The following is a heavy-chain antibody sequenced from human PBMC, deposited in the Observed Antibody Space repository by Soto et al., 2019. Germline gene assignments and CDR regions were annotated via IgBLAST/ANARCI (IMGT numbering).Heavy chain of an antibody. CDR2: VRSDGGTT. Sequence: EVQVLESGGGLVQPGGSLRLSCAASGFTFSRYGMNWVRQAPGKGLEWVSGVRSDGGTTYNADSVKGRFTVSRDNFKNTVDVQRNSLRVEDTAVYYCAKGKGVGATPDGANCWGQGTLVTVSS. CDR1: GFTFSRYG. D-gene: IGHD1-26*01. CDR3: AKGKGVGATPDGANC. J-gene: IGHJ4*02. V-gene: IGHV3-23*01.